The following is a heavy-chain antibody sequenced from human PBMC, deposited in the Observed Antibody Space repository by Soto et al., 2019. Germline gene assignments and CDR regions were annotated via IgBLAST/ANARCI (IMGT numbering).Heavy chain of an antibody. Sequence: GGSLRLSCAASGFTFSDYYMSWIRQAPGKGLEWVSYISSSGSTIYYADSVKGRFTISRDNAKNSLYLQMNSLRAEDTAVYYCARDHSVPVVRGVIGDWGQGTLVTVSS. J-gene: IGHJ4*02. CDR3: ARDHSVPVVRGVIGD. D-gene: IGHD3-10*01. V-gene: IGHV3-11*01. CDR2: ISSSGSTI. CDR1: GFTFSDYY.